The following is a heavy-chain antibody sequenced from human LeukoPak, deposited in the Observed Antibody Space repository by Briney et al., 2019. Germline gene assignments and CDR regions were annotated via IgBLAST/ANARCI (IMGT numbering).Heavy chain of an antibody. CDR3: ARHRGKYSPHDAFDI. J-gene: IGHJ3*02. D-gene: IGHD5-18*01. Sequence: SETLSLTCTVSGGFISSYYWSWLRQPPGKGLEWIGYIYYSGSTKYNPSLKSRVTISEDTSKNQFSLKLSSVTAADTAVYYCARHRGKYSPHDAFDIWGQGTMVTVSS. CDR1: GGFISSYY. CDR2: IYYSGST. V-gene: IGHV4-59*08.